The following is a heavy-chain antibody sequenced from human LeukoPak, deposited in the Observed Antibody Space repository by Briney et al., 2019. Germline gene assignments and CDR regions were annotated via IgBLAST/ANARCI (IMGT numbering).Heavy chain of an antibody. CDR1: GFTFSSYW. CDR3: ARAGGNWFDP. CDR2: INDDGSST. J-gene: IGHJ5*02. Sequence: GGSLRLSCAASGFTFSSYWMHWVRQAPGKGLVWVSRINDDGSSTSYADSVKGRFTISRDNAKNTLYLQMNSLRAEDTAVYYCARAGGNWFDPWGQGTLVTVSS. D-gene: IGHD2-15*01. V-gene: IGHV3-74*01.